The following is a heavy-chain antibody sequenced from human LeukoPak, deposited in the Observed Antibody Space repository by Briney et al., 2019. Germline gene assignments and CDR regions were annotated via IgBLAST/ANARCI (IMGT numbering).Heavy chain of an antibody. V-gene: IGHV1-2*02. D-gene: IGHD3-22*01. J-gene: IGHJ4*02. CDR1: GYTFTGYY. Sequence: ASVKVSCKASGYTFTGYYLHWVRQAPGQGLEWMGWINPNSGDTNYAQNFQGRVTVTRDTSINTAYMELSRLRSDDTAVYYCARSGSGYADLYWGQGTLVTVSS. CDR3: ARSGSGYADLY. CDR2: INPNSGDT.